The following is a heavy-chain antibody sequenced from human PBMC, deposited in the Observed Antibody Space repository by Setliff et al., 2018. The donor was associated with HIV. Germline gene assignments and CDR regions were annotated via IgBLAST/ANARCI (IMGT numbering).Heavy chain of an antibody. D-gene: IGHD4-17*01. J-gene: IGHJ4*02. V-gene: IGHV1-18*01. Sequence: ASVKVSCKASGYTFTSYGISWVRQAPGQGLEWMGWISAYNGNTNYAQKFQGRVTMTRDTSIITAYMELSSLTSADTAVYYCARDTVKATFSDYWGQGTLVTV. CDR2: ISAYNGNT. CDR3: ARDTVKATFSDY. CDR1: GYTFTSYG.